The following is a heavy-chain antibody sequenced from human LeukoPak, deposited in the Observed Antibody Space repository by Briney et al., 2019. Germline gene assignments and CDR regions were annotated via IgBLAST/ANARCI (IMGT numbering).Heavy chain of an antibody. V-gene: IGHV4-39*01. CDR3: ARHGGHSGSYYSDY. D-gene: IGHD1-26*01. CDR1: GGYISSSSYY. Sequence: SETLSLTCTVSGGYISSSSYYWGWICQPPGKGLEWIGSFYYSGSTYYNPSLKSRVTISVDTSKNQFSLKLSSVTAADTAVYYCARHGGHSGSYYSDYWGQGTLVTVSS. J-gene: IGHJ4*02. CDR2: FYYSGST.